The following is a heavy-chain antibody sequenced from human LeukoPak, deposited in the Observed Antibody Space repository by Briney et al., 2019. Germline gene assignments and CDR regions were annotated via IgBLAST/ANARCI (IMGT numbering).Heavy chain of an antibody. Sequence: GRSLRLSCAASGFTFSSYGMHWVRQAPGKGLEWVAVISYDGSNKYYADSVKGRFTISRDNSKNTLYLQMNSLRAEDTAVYYCAKDSSPVVTATLDYWGQGTLVTVSS. V-gene: IGHV3-30*18. CDR3: AKDSSPVVTATLDY. D-gene: IGHD2-21*02. CDR1: GFTFSSYG. J-gene: IGHJ4*02. CDR2: ISYDGSNK.